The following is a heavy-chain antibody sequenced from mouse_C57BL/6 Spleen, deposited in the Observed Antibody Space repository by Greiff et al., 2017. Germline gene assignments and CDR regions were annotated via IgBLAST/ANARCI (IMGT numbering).Heavy chain of an antibody. CDR2: IYPSDSET. V-gene: IGHV1-61*01. J-gene: IGHJ2*01. Sequence: QVQLQQPGAELVKPGASVKLSCKASGYTFTSYWMDWVKQRPGQGLEWIGNIYPSDSETHYNQKFKDKATLTVDKSSSTAYMQLSSLTSEDSAVYYCARGYYGSSYFDYWGQGTTLKVSS. CDR1: GYTFTSYW. CDR3: ARGYYGSSYFDY. D-gene: IGHD1-1*01.